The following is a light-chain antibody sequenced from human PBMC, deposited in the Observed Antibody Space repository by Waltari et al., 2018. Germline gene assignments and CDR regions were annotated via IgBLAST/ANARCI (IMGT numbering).Light chain of an antibody. V-gene: IGKV3-15*01. CDR3: QQYSKWPLT. CDR2: GAS. Sequence: EIVLTQSPATLSLSPGERATLSCRAGQSVNNSLAWYQQKPGQALRLLIYGASSRATGIPDRFSGSGSGTDFILTITSLEPEDFAVYYCQQYSKWPLTFGGGTKVEIK. CDR1: QSVNNS. J-gene: IGKJ4*01.